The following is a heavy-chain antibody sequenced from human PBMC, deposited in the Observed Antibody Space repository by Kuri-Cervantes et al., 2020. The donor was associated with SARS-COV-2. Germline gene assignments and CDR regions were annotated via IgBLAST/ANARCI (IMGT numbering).Heavy chain of an antibody. V-gene: IGHV4-34*01. D-gene: IGHD2-2*03. CDR3: ARGLDSLGWLDP. J-gene: IGHJ5*02. CDR1: GGSFSGYF. CDR2: VNHSGST. Sequence: SETLSLTCAAYGGSFSGYFWYWIRQPPGKGLEWIGDVNHSGSTNYNPSLKSRATILIDTSKKQFSLKVTSVTAADTAVYYCARGLDSLGWLDPWGQGTLVTVSS.